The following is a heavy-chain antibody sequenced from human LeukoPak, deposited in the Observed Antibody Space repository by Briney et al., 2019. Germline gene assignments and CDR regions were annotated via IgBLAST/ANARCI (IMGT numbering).Heavy chain of an antibody. D-gene: IGHD2-15*01. CDR1: GFIVCTNY. CDR2: IYSSGST. CDR3: ARGLESCSSGSCFKD. J-gene: IGHJ4*02. Sequence: AGGSLRLSCAASGFIVCTNYMSWVRQAPGKGLEWVSLIYSSGSTYYTASVKGRFTISRDHSKNTLYLQMNSLRVEDAALYYCARGLESCSSGSCFKDWGQGTLVTVSS. V-gene: IGHV3-53*01.